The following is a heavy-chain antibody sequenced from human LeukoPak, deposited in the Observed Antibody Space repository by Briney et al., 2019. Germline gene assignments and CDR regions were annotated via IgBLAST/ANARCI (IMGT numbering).Heavy chain of an antibody. J-gene: IGHJ4*02. CDR1: GGSFSGYY. Sequence: PSETLSLTCAVYGGSFSGYYWSWIRQPPGKGLEWIGEINHSGSTNYNPSLKSRVTISVDTSKNQFSLKLSSVTAADTTVYYCARRSDNDDSSVGYFDCWGQGTLVTVSS. D-gene: IGHD3-22*01. CDR2: INHSGST. V-gene: IGHV4-34*01. CDR3: ARRSDNDDSSVGYFDC.